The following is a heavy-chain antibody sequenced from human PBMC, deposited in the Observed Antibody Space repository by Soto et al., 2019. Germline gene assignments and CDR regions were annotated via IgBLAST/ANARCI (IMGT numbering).Heavy chain of an antibody. J-gene: IGHJ4*02. CDR1: GFTFRNYA. V-gene: IGHV3-23*01. D-gene: IGHD6-19*01. Sequence: EVQLLESGGGLVQPGGSLRLSCAASGFTFRNYAMSWVRQAPGKGLEWVSAISGSRGSTYYADSATGRFNIYRDNSKNRLYVQMNSLRAEDTAVYYCAKGSSGWYDYLCDYWGQGNPVTVSS. CDR3: AKGSSGWYDYLCDY. CDR2: ISGSRGST.